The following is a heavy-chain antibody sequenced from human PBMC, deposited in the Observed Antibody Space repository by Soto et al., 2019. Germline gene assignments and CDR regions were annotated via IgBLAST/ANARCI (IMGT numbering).Heavy chain of an antibody. J-gene: IGHJ4*02. CDR3: ARVKGGTTRRAFDS. Sequence: QVQLQESGPGLVKPSQTLSLTCTVSGDSISSGGYYWSWIRQHPGKGLEWIGDIDDNGGAYYSPSLKGRVVIAVDRSENQFSLRLSSVTAADTAVYYCARVKGGTTRRAFDSWGQGTLVTVSS. CDR2: IDDNGGA. CDR1: GDSISSGGYY. V-gene: IGHV4-31*03. D-gene: IGHD1-7*01.